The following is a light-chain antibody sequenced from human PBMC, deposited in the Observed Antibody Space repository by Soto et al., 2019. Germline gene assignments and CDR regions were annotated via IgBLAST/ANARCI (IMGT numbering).Light chain of an antibody. CDR1: QSVSSSY. V-gene: IGKV3-20*01. J-gene: IGKJ5*01. CDR2: GAS. CDR3: QQYDYSPIT. Sequence: EIVLPQSPGTLSLSPGERATLSCRASQSVSSSYLAWYQQKPGQAPSLLIYGASRRATGIPDKFSGSGSGTDFTLTIGGLEPEDFAVYYCQQYDYSPITFGQGTRLEIK.